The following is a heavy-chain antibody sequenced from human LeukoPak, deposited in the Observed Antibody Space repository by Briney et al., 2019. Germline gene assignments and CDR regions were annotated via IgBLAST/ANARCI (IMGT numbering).Heavy chain of an antibody. CDR2: ISSSSSYI. Sequence: TGGSLRLSCAASGFTFSSYAMNWVRQAPGKGLEWVSSISSSSSYIYYADSVKGRFTISRDNAKNLLYLQMNSLRAEDTAVYYCARDEGIAVALDYWGQGTLVTVSS. J-gene: IGHJ4*02. V-gene: IGHV3-21*01. CDR1: GFTFSSYA. D-gene: IGHD6-19*01. CDR3: ARDEGIAVALDY.